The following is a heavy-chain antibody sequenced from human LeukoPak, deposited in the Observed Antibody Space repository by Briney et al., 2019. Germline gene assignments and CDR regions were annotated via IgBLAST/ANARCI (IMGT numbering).Heavy chain of an antibody. Sequence: SETLSLTCGVYGGSFSGYYWSWIRQPPGKGLEWIGEINHSGSTNYNPSLKSRVTISVDTSKNQFSLKLSSVTAADTVVYYCAKESCSGGSCYIFDYWGQGTLVTVSS. J-gene: IGHJ4*02. CDR1: GGSFSGYY. CDR3: AKESCSGGSCYIFDY. CDR2: INHSGST. D-gene: IGHD2-15*01. V-gene: IGHV4-34*01.